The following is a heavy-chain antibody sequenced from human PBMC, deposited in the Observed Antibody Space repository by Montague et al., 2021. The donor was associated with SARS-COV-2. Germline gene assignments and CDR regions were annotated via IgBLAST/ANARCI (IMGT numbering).Heavy chain of an antibody. CDR1: GGSISDNNW. V-gene: IGHV4/OR15-8*01. CDR3: SRPGFGGWALDA. CDR2: IYHSGHY. J-gene: IGHJ5*02. D-gene: IGHD3-16*01. Sequence: SETLSLTCAVSGGSISDNNWWTWVRQSPGKGPEWVGEIYHSGHYSIQASLRSRVTISVDKTKNQFSLKMTPLTAADTAVYYCSRPGFGGWALDAWGQGTSVTVSS.